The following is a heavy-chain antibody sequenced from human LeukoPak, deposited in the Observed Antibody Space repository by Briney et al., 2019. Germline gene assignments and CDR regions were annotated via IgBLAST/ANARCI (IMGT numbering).Heavy chain of an antibody. V-gene: IGHV7-4-1*02. CDR3: ARRSGYTSGLYYYYYYGIDV. Sequence: GASVKVSCKASGYTFNSYGMNWVRQAPGQGLEWMGWINTNTGNPTYAQGFTGRFVFSLDTSVSTAYLQISSLKAEDTAVYYCARRSGYTSGLYYYYYYGIDVWGQGTTVTVSS. D-gene: IGHD5-12*01. J-gene: IGHJ6*02. CDR1: GYTFNSYG. CDR2: INTNTGNP.